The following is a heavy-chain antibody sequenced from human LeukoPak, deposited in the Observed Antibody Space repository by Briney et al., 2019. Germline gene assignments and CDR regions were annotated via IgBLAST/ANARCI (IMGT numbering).Heavy chain of an antibody. CDR2: INPNSGGT. J-gene: IGHJ4*02. CDR1: GYTFTGYY. CDR3: ARVWGIAAAGSDY. Sequence: GASVKVSCKASGYTFTGYYMHWVRQAPGQGLEWMGWINPNSGGTNYAQKFQGRVTMTRDTSISTAYMELSRLRSDDTAVYYCARVWGIAAAGSDYWGQGTLVTVSS. V-gene: IGHV1-2*02. D-gene: IGHD6-13*01.